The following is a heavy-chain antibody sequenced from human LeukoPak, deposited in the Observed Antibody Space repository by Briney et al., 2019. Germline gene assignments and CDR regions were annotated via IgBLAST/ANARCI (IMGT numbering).Heavy chain of an antibody. CDR3: AKDLDHYYGSGSYSH. Sequence: GGSLRLSCAASGFTFSSYAMSWVRQAPGKGLEWVSAISGSGGSTYYADSVKGRFPISRDNSKNTLYLQMNSLRAEDTAVYYCAKDLDHYYGSGSYSHWGQGTLVTVSS. CDR1: GFTFSSYA. D-gene: IGHD3-10*01. J-gene: IGHJ4*02. V-gene: IGHV3-23*01. CDR2: ISGSGGST.